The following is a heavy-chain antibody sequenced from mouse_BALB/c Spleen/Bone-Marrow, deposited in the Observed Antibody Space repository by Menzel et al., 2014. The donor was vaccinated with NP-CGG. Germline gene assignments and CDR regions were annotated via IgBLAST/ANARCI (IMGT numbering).Heavy chain of an antibody. V-gene: IGHV1S41*01. CDR2: IAPGSVST. J-gene: IGHJ2*01. CDR1: GYTFTSYW. Sequence: DLVKPGASVKLSCKASGYTFTSYWINWIKQRPGQGLEWIGRIAPGSVSTYYNEMFKGKATLTVDTSSSTAYIQLSSLSSEESAVYFCARGDNSDYWGQGTTLTVSS. CDR3: ARGDNSDY.